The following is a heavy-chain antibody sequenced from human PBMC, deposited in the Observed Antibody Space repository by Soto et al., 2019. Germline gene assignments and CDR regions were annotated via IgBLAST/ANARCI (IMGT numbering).Heavy chain of an antibody. CDR3: AAGGGLPRYY. V-gene: IGHV4-34*01. CDR1: GGSFSGYY. J-gene: IGHJ4*02. CDR2: INHSGST. D-gene: IGHD5-12*01. Sequence: SETLSLTCAVYGGSFSGYYWSWIRQPPGKGLEWIGEINHSGSTNYNPSLKGRVTISVDTSKNQFSLKLSSVTAADTAVYYCAAGGGLPRYYWGQGTLVTVSS.